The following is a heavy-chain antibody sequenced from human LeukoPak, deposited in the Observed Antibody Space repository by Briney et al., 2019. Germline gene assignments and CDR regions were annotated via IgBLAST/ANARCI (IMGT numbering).Heavy chain of an antibody. D-gene: IGHD3-10*01. CDR2: INPNSGGT. J-gene: IGHJ4*02. CDR3: ARGGFGELLFVYFDY. CDR1: GYSFTGHY. V-gene: IGHV1-2*02. Sequence: AASVKVSCKASGYSFTGHYMHWVRQAPGQGLEWMRWINPNSGGTNYAQKFQGRVTMTRDTSISTAYMELSRLRSDDTAVYYCARGGFGELLFVYFDYWGQGTLVTVSS.